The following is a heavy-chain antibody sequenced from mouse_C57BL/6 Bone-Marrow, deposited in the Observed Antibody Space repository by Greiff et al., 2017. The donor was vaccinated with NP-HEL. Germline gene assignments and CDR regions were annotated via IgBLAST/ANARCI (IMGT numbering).Heavy chain of an antibody. V-gene: IGHV1-18*01. Sequence: EVQLQESGPELVKPGASVKIPCKASGYTFTDYNMDWVKQSHGKSLEWIGDINPNNGGTIYNQKFKGKATLTVDKSSSTAYMELRSLTAEDTAVYCCALEVVDTRAMYCWGQGTSVTVSS. D-gene: IGHD1-1*01. CDR2: INPNNGGT. CDR3: ALEVVDTRAMYC. J-gene: IGHJ4*01. CDR1: GYTFTDYN.